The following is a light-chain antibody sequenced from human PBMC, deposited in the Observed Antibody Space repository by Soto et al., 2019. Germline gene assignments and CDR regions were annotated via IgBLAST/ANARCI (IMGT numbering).Light chain of an antibody. CDR3: QQSFRTPIT. J-gene: IGKJ5*01. Sequence: DIQMTQSPSSLSASVGDRVTITFWTSQTISTYLNWYQQKPGKAPELLIYAASNLQSGVPSRFSGTGSGTDFTLTISSLQPEDSATYYCQQSFRTPITFGQGTRLEIK. CDR1: QTISTY. V-gene: IGKV1-39*01. CDR2: AAS.